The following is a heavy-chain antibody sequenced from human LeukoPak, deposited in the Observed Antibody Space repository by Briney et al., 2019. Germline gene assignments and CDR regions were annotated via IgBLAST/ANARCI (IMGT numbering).Heavy chain of an antibody. D-gene: IGHD6-19*01. CDR1: GYTFSNYA. CDR2: INASNGNT. CDR3: ASDLSGSGWYGDY. V-gene: IGHV1-3*01. Sequence: ASVKVSCKASGYTFSNYAMHWVRQAPGQRLEWMGWINASNGNTEYSQKFQGRVTITRDTSASTAYMELSSLRSEDTAVYYCASDLSGSGWYGDYWGQGTLVTVSS. J-gene: IGHJ4*02.